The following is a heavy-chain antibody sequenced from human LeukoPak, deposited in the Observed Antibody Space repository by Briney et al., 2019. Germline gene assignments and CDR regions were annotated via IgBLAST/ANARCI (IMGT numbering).Heavy chain of an antibody. Sequence: NASETLSLTCAVYGGSFSGYYWSWIRQPPGKGLEWIGEINHSGSTNYNPSLKSRVTISVDTSKNQFSLKLSSVTAADTAVYYCARVAPPDYGSGSNGAFDIWGQGTMVTVSS. J-gene: IGHJ3*02. V-gene: IGHV4-34*01. CDR1: GGSFSGYY. CDR2: INHSGST. CDR3: ARVAPPDYGSGSNGAFDI. D-gene: IGHD3-10*01.